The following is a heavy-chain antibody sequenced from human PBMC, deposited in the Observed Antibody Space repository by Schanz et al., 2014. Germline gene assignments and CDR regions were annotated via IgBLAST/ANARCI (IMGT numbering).Heavy chain of an antibody. V-gene: IGHV1-69*09. J-gene: IGHJ4*02. CDR3: ARDQSPYTNSSDVRYFDY. CDR2: IIPSLGLA. CDR1: GYTFSDYY. D-gene: IGHD6-6*01. Sequence: QVQLVQSGAEVKKPGASVKVSCKASGYTFSDYYIHWVRQAPGQGLEWMGRIIPSLGLAKYEQKLQDKVTITADTSTTTAYMELSGLRSEDTAVYYCARDQSPYTNSSDVRYFDYWGQGSLVTVSS.